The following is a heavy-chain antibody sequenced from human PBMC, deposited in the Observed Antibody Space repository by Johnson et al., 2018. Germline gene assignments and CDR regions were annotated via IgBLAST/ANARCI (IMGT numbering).Heavy chain of an antibody. Sequence: VQLVQSGGGVVQPGRSLRLSCAASGFTFSSYWMSWVRQAPGKGLEWVANIKQDGSEKYDVDSVKGRFTISRDNAKNSLYLQMNSLRAEDTAVYYCARDLESLHYGDYVYYYYYMDVWGKGTTVTVSS. CDR2: IKQDGSEK. V-gene: IGHV3-7*01. D-gene: IGHD4-17*01. CDR1: GFTFSSYW. CDR3: ARDLESLHYGDYVYYYYYMDV. J-gene: IGHJ6*03.